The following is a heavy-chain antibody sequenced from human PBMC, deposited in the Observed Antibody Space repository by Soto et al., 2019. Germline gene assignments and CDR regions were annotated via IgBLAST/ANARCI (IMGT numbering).Heavy chain of an antibody. V-gene: IGHV3-23*01. Sequence: GGSLRLSCAASGITFSSYALTWVRQAPGKGLEWVSTISGGGGSTYYADSVKGRFTISRDNSKNTLNLQMNSLRAEDTAVYYCAKDGYYDILTGRRDYYYMDVWGKGTTVTVS. CDR1: GITFSSYA. CDR3: AKDGYYDILTGRRDYYYMDV. J-gene: IGHJ6*03. CDR2: ISGGGGST. D-gene: IGHD3-9*01.